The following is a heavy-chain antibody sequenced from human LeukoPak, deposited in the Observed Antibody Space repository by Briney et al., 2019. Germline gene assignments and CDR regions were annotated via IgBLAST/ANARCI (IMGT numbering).Heavy chain of an antibody. CDR1: GFTFSSYE. D-gene: IGHD2-21*02. V-gene: IGHV3-23*01. CDR2: LSGSGNTT. J-gene: IGHJ4*02. CDR3: AKDLRWVVTAGLYY. Sequence: GGSLRLSCAASGFTFSSYEMNWVRQAPGKGLEWVSTLSGSGNTTYYAESVKGRFTISRDNSKDMLYLQMNSLRAEDTAVYFCAKDLRWVVTAGLYYWGQGTLVTVSS.